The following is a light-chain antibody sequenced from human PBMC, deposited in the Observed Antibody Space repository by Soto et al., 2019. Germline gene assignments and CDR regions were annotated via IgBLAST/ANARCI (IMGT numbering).Light chain of an antibody. CDR1: SGHSSYA. V-gene: IGLV4-69*01. CDR2: LNSDGSH. Sequence: QPVLTQSPSASASLGASVKLTCTLSSGHSSYAIAWPQQQPEKGPRYLMKLNSDGSHSKGDGTPDRFSGSSSGAERYLTIASHQSEDEADYCCQTWGTGNVVFGGGTKLTVL. J-gene: IGLJ2*01. CDR3: QTWGTGNVV.